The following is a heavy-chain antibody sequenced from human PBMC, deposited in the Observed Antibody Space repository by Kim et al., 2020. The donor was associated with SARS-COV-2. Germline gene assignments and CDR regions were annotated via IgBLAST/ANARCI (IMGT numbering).Heavy chain of an antibody. Sequence: SETLSLTCSVSGAFIISNVYNHWGWVRQPRGKGLEWIGSVHYTGSTFYNTYLKSRVTLSVDTSKNQFSLKLNSVTAADTALYYCTSPPDSSSLVGWFDP. V-gene: IGHV4-39*07. CDR1: GAFIISNVYNH. CDR3: TSPPDSSSLVGWFDP. D-gene: IGHD6-13*01. CDR2: VHYTGST. J-gene: IGHJ5*02.